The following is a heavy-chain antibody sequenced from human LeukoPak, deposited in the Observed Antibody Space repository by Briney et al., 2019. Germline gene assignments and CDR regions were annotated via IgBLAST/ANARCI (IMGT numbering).Heavy chain of an antibody. CDR1: GFTFSSYG. Sequence: PVGSLRLSCAASGFTFSSYGMHWVRQAPGKGLEWVAFIRFDGRNIYYADSVKGRFTISRDNSKNTLYLQMNSLRAEDTAVYYCAKAVGYSSSYLGYWGQGTLVTVSS. CDR3: AKAVGYSSSYLGY. CDR2: IRFDGRNI. D-gene: IGHD6-13*01. J-gene: IGHJ4*02. V-gene: IGHV3-30*02.